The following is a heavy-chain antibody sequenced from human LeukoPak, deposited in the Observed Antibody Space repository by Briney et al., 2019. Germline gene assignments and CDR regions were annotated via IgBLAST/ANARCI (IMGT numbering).Heavy chain of an antibody. Sequence: ASVKVSCKASGYTFTGYYMHWVRRAPGQGLEWMGWINPNSGGTNYAQKFQGRVTMTRDTSISTAYMELSRLRSDDTAVYYCARATYYDFWSGYYDYWGQGTLVTVSS. CDR3: ARATYYDFWSGYYDY. CDR2: INPNSGGT. CDR1: GYTFTGYY. V-gene: IGHV1-2*02. J-gene: IGHJ4*02. D-gene: IGHD3-3*01.